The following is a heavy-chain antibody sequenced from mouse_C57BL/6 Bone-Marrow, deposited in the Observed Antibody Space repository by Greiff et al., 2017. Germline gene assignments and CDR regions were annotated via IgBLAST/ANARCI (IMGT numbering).Heavy chain of an antibody. CDR2: ISSGSSTI. D-gene: IGHD1-1*01. Sequence: EVNLVESGGGLVKPGGSLKLSCAASGFTFSDYGMHWVRQAPGKGLEWVGYISSGSSTIYYADTVKGRFTISRDNAKNTLFLQMTSLRSEDTAMYYCARDYYGSRAWFAYWGQGTLVTVSA. CDR3: ARDYYGSRAWFAY. V-gene: IGHV5-17*01. J-gene: IGHJ3*01. CDR1: GFTFSDYG.